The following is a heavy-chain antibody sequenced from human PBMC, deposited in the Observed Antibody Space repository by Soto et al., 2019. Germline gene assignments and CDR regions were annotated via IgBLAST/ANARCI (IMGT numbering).Heavy chain of an antibody. CDR3: ATRITVFGLLIPPFDP. CDR2: INHSGGT. J-gene: IGHJ5*02. Sequence: SETLSLTCAVYGGSVNGYYWKWIRQPPGKGLEWIGEINHSGGTHYNPSLKSRVTMSVDTSKNQFSLRLSSVTAADTAIYYCATRITVFGLLIPPFDPWGQGTQVTVSS. D-gene: IGHD3-3*01. CDR1: GGSVNGYY. V-gene: IGHV4-34*01.